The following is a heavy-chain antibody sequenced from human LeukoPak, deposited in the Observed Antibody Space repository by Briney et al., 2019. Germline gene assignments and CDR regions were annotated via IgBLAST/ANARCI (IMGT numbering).Heavy chain of an antibody. CDR1: GYTFIGYY. Sequence: ASVKVSCKASGYTFIGYYMHWVRQAPGQGLEWMGWINPNSGGTNYAQKFQGRVTMTRDTSISTAYMELSRLRSDDTAVYYCARDGVGYYDSSGYYYFQHWGQGTLVTVSS. D-gene: IGHD3-22*01. CDR2: INPNSGGT. J-gene: IGHJ1*01. V-gene: IGHV1-2*02. CDR3: ARDGVGYYDSSGYYYFQH.